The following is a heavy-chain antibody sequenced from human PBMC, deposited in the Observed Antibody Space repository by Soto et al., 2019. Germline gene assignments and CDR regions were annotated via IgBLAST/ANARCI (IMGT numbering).Heavy chain of an antibody. Sequence: PGGSLRLSCAASGFTFDDDAMHWVRQAPGKGLEWVSGISWGSGIIAYADSVKGRFTISRDNAKNSLYLQMNSLRAEDTALYYCAKGGATITIWFDCWGQGALVTVSS. CDR2: ISWGSGII. CDR3: AKGGATITIWFDC. V-gene: IGHV3-9*01. J-gene: IGHJ5*01. CDR1: GFTFDDDA. D-gene: IGHD4-4*01.